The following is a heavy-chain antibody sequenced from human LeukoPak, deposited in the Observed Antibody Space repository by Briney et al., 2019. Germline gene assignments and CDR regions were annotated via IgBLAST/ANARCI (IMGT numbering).Heavy chain of an antibody. V-gene: IGHV3-23*01. Sequence: TGGSLRLSCAVSGITLSNYGMSWVRQAPGKGLEWVAGISDSGGRTNYADSVKGRFTISRDNPKNTLYLQMNSLRVEDTAVYFCAKRGVVIRVILVGFHKEANYFDSWGQGALATVSS. CDR1: GITLSNYG. J-gene: IGHJ4*02. D-gene: IGHD3-22*01. CDR3: AKRGVVIRVILVGFHKEANYFDS. CDR2: ISDSGGRT.